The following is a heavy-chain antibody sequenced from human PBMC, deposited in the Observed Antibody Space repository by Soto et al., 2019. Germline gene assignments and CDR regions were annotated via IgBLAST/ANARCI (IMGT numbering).Heavy chain of an antibody. D-gene: IGHD2-8*01. CDR2: IESKTDGGTT. J-gene: IGHJ4*01. CDR3: TTYSYCTILRDLLAY. V-gene: IGHV3-15*07. CDR1: GVTFTNAW. Sequence: PGGSLRLSCAASGVTFTNAWINWVRQAPGKGLEWVGRIESKTDGGTTDYAEPVKGRFAISRDDSNNMVYLQMNSLKIEDTAVYYCTTYSYCTILRDLLAYRGHGSLVPGSS.